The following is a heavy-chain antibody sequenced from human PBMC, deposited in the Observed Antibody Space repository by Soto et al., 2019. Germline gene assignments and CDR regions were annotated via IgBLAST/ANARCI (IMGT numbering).Heavy chain of an antibody. CDR3: ARERWFSPLHYYYLLDV. D-gene: IGHD3-22*01. V-gene: IGHV3-23*01. Sequence: GGSLRLSCAASGFTFSTYPMSWVRQAPGKGLEWVSGISGSGISTYYTDSVKGRFTISRDNSKNTVFLQMNNLRVEDTAVYYCARERWFSPLHYYYLLDVWGQETTVTVSS. CDR2: ISGSGIST. CDR1: GFTFSTYP. J-gene: IGHJ6*02.